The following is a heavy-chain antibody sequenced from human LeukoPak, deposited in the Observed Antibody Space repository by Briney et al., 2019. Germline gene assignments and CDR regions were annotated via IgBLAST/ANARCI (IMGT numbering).Heavy chain of an antibody. CDR3: AREDSIFGTNYYGMDV. D-gene: IGHD3-3*01. Sequence: SVKVSCKASGGTFSSYAISWVRQAPGQGLEWMGGIIPIFGTANYAQKFQGRLTITTDESTGTVFMELRSLRSDDTATYYCAREDSIFGTNYYGMDVWGQGTTVTVS. J-gene: IGHJ6*02. CDR1: GGTFSSYA. CDR2: IIPIFGTA. V-gene: IGHV1-69*05.